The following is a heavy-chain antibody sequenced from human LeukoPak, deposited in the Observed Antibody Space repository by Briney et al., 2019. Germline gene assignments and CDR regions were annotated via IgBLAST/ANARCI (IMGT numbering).Heavy chain of an antibody. CDR1: GGTFSSYA. Sequence: ASVKVSCKASGGTFSSYAISWVRQAPGQGLEWMGGIIPIFGTANYAQKFQGRVTITTDESTSTAYMELSSLRSEDTAVYYCARAPCVLCDYYDSSGCYYGYFDYWGQGTLVTVSA. CDR2: IIPIFGTA. J-gene: IGHJ4*02. CDR3: ARAPCVLCDYYDSSGCYYGYFDY. V-gene: IGHV1-69*05. D-gene: IGHD3-22*01.